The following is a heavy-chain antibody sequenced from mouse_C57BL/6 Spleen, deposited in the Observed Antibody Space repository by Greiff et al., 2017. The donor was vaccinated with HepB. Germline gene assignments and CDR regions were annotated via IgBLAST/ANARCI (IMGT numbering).Heavy chain of an antibody. CDR3: ARSYDYGDGDV. D-gene: IGHD2-4*01. J-gene: IGHJ1*03. CDR1: GYTFTDYN. Sequence: EVQLQESGPELVKPGASVKMSCKASGYTFTDYNMHWVKQSHGKSLEWIGYINPNNGGTSYNQKFKGKATLTVNKSSSTAYMELRSLTSEDSAVYYCARSYDYGDGDVWGTGTTVTVSS. V-gene: IGHV1-22*01. CDR2: INPNNGGT.